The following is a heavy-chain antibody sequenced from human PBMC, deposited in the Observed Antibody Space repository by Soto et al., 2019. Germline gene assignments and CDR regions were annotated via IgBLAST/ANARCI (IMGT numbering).Heavy chain of an antibody. V-gene: IGHV2-5*02. D-gene: IGHD4-17*01. Sequence: QITLKESGPTLVKPTQTLTLTCTLSGFSLSTGGVGVGWIRQSPGKALEWLAVIYWDDVKHYSPSLERRLTITKDTSESEVVLTMTNMDPVDTATYSCARQGSGDYALDYWGQGILVTVSS. CDR2: IYWDDVK. CDR1: GFSLSTGGVG. J-gene: IGHJ4*02. CDR3: ARQGSGDYALDY.